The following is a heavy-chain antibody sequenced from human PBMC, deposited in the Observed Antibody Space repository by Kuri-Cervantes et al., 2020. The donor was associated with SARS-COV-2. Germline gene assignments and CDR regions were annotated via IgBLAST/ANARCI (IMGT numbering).Heavy chain of an antibody. J-gene: IGHJ6*02. V-gene: IGHV3-48*04. CDR2: IHNSLDVI. Sequence: GESLKISCAASGSTFSSYGMHWVRQAPGKGLEWVSYIHNSLDVIYYADSVRGRFTISRDNARNSLYLQMNSLRVDDTAVYYCTRDQRSGNMDVWGQGTTVTVSS. CDR3: TRDQRSGNMDV. CDR1: GSTFSSYG. D-gene: IGHD6-25*01.